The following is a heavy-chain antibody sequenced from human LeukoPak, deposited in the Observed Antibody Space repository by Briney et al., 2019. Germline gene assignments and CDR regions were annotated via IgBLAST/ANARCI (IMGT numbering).Heavy chain of an antibody. Sequence: ASVKVSCKASGYSFTNYAMNWVRQATGQGLEWMGWMNPNSGNTGYAQKFQGRVTITRNTSISTAYMELSSLRSEDTAVYYCARGNRPFPYYMDVWGKGTTVTVSS. CDR3: ARGNRPFPYYMDV. CDR2: MNPNSGNT. CDR1: GYSFTNYA. J-gene: IGHJ6*03. V-gene: IGHV1-8*01.